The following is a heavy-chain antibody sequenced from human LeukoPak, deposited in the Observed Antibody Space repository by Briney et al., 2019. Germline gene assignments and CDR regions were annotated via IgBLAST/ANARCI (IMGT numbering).Heavy chain of an antibody. CDR2: IYYSGST. J-gene: IGHJ4*02. D-gene: IGHD3-10*01. Sequence: SETLSLTCTVSSGSISSYYWSWIRQPPGKGLEWIGYIYYSGSTNYNPSLKSRVTISVDTSKNQFSLKLSSVTAADTAVYYCARGSLWFGESLDYWGQGTLVTVSS. V-gene: IGHV4-59*01. CDR3: ARGSLWFGESLDY. CDR1: SGSISSYY.